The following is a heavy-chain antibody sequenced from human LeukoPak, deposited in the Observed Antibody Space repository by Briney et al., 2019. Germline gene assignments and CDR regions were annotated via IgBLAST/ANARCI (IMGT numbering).Heavy chain of an antibody. V-gene: IGHV3-66*02. D-gene: IGHD3-10*01. CDR1: GFTVSSNY. J-gene: IGHJ3*02. Sequence: PGGSLRLSCAASGFTVSSNYMSWVRQAPGKGLEWVSVIYSGGSTYYADSVKGRFTISRDNSKNTLYLQMGSLRAEDMAVYYCARGSAELGSFDIWGQGTMVTVSS. CDR2: IYSGGST. CDR3: ARGSAELGSFDI.